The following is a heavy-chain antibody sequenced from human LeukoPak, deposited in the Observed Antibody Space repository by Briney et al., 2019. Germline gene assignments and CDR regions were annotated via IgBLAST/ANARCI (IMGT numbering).Heavy chain of an antibody. V-gene: IGHV3-23*01. Sequence: GGSLRLSCAASGFTFGSYGMTWGRQAPGKGLEWVSSISRNGGGTYYADSVKGRFSISRDNSKNMLYLQMNSLRAEDTAVYFCAKSLESTDYYYHMDVWGKGTTVIISS. D-gene: IGHD2-2*01. J-gene: IGHJ6*03. CDR2: ISRNGGGT. CDR3: AKSLESTDYYYHMDV. CDR1: GFTFGSYG.